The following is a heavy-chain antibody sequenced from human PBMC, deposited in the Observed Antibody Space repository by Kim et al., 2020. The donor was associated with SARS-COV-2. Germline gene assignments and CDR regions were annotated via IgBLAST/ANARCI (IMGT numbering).Heavy chain of an antibody. Sequence: YYADSVKGRLTISRDNAKNSLYLQMNSLRAEDTAVYYCAVKGASSSGVDYWGQGTLVTVSS. D-gene: IGHD6-6*01. CDR3: AVKGASSSGVDY. J-gene: IGHJ4*02. V-gene: IGHV3-21*01.